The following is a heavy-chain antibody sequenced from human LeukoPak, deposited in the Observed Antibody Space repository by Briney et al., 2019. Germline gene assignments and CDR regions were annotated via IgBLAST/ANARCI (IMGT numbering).Heavy chain of an antibody. D-gene: IGHD4-23*01. V-gene: IGHV1-3*01. Sequence: ASVKVSCKASGYTFTSYAMHWVRQAPGQRLEWMGWINAGNGNTKYSQKFQGRVTITTDESTSTAYMELSSLRSEDTAVYYCARASDYGGKGDAFDIWGQGTMVTVSS. CDR3: ARASDYGGKGDAFDI. CDR2: INAGNGNT. J-gene: IGHJ3*02. CDR1: GYTFTSYA.